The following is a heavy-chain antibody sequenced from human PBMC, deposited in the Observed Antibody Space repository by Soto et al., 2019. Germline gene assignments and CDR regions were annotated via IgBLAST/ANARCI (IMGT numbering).Heavy chain of an antibody. J-gene: IGHJ4*02. CDR1: GFTFSSYA. CDR2: ISGSGGST. V-gene: IGHV3-23*01. CDR3: AKVRHFDWLLSRNFDY. D-gene: IGHD3-9*01. Sequence: EVQLLESGGGLVQPGGSLRLSCAASGFTFSSYAMSWVRQAPGKGLEWVSAISGSGGSTYYADSVKGRFTISRDNSKNTLYLQMNSLRAEDTAAYYCAKVRHFDWLLSRNFDYWGQGTLVTVSS.